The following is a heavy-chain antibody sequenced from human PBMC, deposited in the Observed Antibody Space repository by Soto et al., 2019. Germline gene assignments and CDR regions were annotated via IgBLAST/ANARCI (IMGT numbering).Heavy chain of an antibody. CDR3: ARVALRQQLVQYYYYYYMDV. CDR2: MNPNSGNT. CDR1: GYTFTSYD. D-gene: IGHD6-13*01. V-gene: IGHV1-8*01. J-gene: IGHJ6*03. Sequence: ASVKVSCKASGYTFTSYDINWVRQATGQGLEWMGWMNPNSGNTGYAQKFQGRVTMTRNTSISTAYMELSSLRSEDTAVYYFARVALRQQLVQYYYYYYMDVWGKGTTVTVSS.